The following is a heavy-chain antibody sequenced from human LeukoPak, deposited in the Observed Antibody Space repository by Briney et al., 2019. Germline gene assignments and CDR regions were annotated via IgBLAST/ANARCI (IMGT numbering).Heavy chain of an antibody. Sequence: PSETLSLTCTVSGGSIGSSDSYWGWIRQSPGKELEWIGSISYTGHTYYNPSLKSRLTMSVDTSKNQFSLRLSSVLAADTALYYCARQDDSDHGAPNWFDPWGQGTLVIVSS. CDR1: GGSIGSSDSY. CDR3: ARQDDSDHGAPNWFDP. V-gene: IGHV4-39*01. D-gene: IGHD4-17*01. J-gene: IGHJ5*02. CDR2: ISYTGHT.